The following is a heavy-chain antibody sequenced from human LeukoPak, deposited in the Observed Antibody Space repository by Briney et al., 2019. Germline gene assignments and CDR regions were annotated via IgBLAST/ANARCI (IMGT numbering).Heavy chain of an antibody. D-gene: IGHD2-2*01. Sequence: KPSETLSLTCAVYGGSFSGYYWSWIRQPPGKGLEWIGEINHSGSTNYNPSLKSRVTISVDTSKNQFSLKLSSVTAADTAVYYCARGFPDIVVVPAAAAPSYYFDYWRQGTLVTVSS. J-gene: IGHJ4*02. CDR2: INHSGST. V-gene: IGHV4-34*01. CDR1: GGSFSGYY. CDR3: ARGFPDIVVVPAAAAPSYYFDY.